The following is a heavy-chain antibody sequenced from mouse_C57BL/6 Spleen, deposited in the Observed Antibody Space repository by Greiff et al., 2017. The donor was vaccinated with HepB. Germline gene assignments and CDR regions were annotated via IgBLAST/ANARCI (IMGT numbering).Heavy chain of an antibody. CDR1: GYAFTNYL. CDR2: INPGSGGT. V-gene: IGHV1-54*01. Sequence: QVQLKQSGAELVRPGTSVKVSCKASGYAFTNYLIEWVKQRPGQGLAWIGVINPGSGGTNYNEKFKGKATLTADKSSSTAYMQLSSLTSEDSAVYFCARYYDYSFAYWGQGTLVTVSA. J-gene: IGHJ3*01. CDR3: ARYYDYSFAY. D-gene: IGHD2-4*01.